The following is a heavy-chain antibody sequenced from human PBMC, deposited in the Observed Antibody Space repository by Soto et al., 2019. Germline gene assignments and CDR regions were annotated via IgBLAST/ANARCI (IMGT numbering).Heavy chain of an antibody. Sequence: PGGSLRLSCAASGFSLSINGMHWVRQAPGKGLEWVAVISYDGNNKYYADSVKGRFTISRDNSKNTVYLEMNNLRAEDTAMYYCAKGGSGNYLTYYYYYGMDVWGQGTTVTVSS. J-gene: IGHJ6*02. V-gene: IGHV3-30*18. CDR2: ISYDGNNK. D-gene: IGHD3-22*01. CDR3: AKGGSGNYLTYYYYYGMDV. CDR1: GFSLSING.